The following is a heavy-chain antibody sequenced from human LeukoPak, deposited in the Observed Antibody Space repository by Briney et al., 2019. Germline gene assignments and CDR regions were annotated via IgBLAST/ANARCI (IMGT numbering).Heavy chain of an antibody. J-gene: IGHJ5*02. V-gene: IGHV3-30*03. CDR3: TSSSSSNWFDP. D-gene: IGHD6-6*01. CDR2: ISYDGSNK. Sequence: GGSLRLSCAASGFTFSSCGMHWVRQAPGKGLEWVAVISYDGSNKYYADSVKGRFTISRDNSKNTLYLQMNSLRAEDTAVYYCTSSSSSNWFDPWGQGTLVTVSS. CDR1: GFTFSSCG.